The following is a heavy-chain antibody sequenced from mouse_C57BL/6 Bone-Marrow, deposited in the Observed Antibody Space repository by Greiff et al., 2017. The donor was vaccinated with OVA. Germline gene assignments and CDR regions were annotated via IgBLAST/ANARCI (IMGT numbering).Heavy chain of an antibody. CDR3: AHYGSRLYLHY. CDR1: GYTFTNYW. D-gene: IGHD1-1*01. V-gene: IGHV1-59*01. Sequence: QVQLQQPGAELVRPGTSVKLSCKASGYTFTNYWMHWVKQRPGQGLEWIGVIAPSDSYINYNQKFKGRATSTVDTSSSTAYMHLSSLTSEASAVYYCAHYGSRLYLHYWGQGTSLTVSS. J-gene: IGHJ2*02. CDR2: IAPSDSYI.